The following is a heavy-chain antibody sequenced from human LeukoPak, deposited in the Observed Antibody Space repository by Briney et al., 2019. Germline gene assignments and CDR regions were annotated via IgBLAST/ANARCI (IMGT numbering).Heavy chain of an antibody. J-gene: IGHJ6*03. CDR2: INHSGST. CDR3: ARQLMIDYYYYYYYMDV. D-gene: IGHD3-22*01. Sequence: SETLSLTCAVYGGSFSGYYWSWIRQPPGKGLEWIGEINHSGSTNYNPSLKSRVTISIDTSKNQFSLKLSSVTAADTAVYYCARQLMIDYYYYYYYMDVWGRGTTVTISS. CDR1: GGSFSGYY. V-gene: IGHV4-34*01.